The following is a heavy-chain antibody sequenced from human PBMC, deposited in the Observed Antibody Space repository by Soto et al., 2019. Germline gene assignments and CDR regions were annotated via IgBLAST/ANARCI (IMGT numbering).Heavy chain of an antibody. J-gene: IGHJ6*02. D-gene: IGHD6-13*01. CDR2: IIPIFGTA. Sequence: SVKVSCKASGGTFSSYAISWVRQAPGQGLEWMGGIIPIFGTANYAQKFQGRVTITADESTSTAYMELSSLRSEDTAVYYCARGSSIAAAGTNYYYGMDVWAQGTTVTVSS. CDR3: ARGSSIAAAGTNYYYGMDV. CDR1: GGTFSSYA. V-gene: IGHV1-69*13.